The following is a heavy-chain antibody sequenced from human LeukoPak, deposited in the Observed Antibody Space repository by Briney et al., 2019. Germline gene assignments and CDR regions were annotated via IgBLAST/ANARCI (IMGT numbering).Heavy chain of an antibody. CDR1: GFTFSTYA. Sequence: GGSLRPSCAAPGFTFSTYAMHWVRQTPGKGLEYVSAISTNGGGTYYANSVKGRFTISRDNSKNTLYLQMGSLRAEDMAVYYCARYCSGVSCYSGYDYWGQGTLVTVSS. D-gene: IGHD2-15*01. J-gene: IGHJ4*02. CDR3: ARYCSGVSCYSGYDY. CDR2: ISTNGGGT. V-gene: IGHV3-64*01.